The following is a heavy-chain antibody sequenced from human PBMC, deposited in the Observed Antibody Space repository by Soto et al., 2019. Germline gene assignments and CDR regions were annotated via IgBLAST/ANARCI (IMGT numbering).Heavy chain of an antibody. CDR3: SRGGSAAAGTPDF. Sequence: QVQLVESGGGVVQPGRSLRLSCVASGFIFSRHVIHWVRQAPGKGLEWVAVIWYDGTNKYYADPVKGRFTISRDNSKNTVYLLMNSLGAEDTGVYYCSRGGSAAAGTPDFWGQGTLVTVSS. CDR2: IWYDGTNK. CDR1: GFIFSRHV. V-gene: IGHV3-33*01. J-gene: IGHJ4*02. D-gene: IGHD6-13*01.